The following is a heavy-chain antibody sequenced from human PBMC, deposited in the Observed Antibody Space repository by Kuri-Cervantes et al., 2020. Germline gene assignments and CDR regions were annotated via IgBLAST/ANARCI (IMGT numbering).Heavy chain of an antibody. Sequence: ASVKVSCKASGYTFTGYYMHWVRQAPGQGLEWMGWMNPNSGNTGYAQKFQGRVTMTRNTSISTAYMELSSLRSEDTAVYYCATDGGPYGSGSYPRVWGQGTMVTVSS. V-gene: IGHV1-8*02. CDR2: MNPNSGNT. CDR1: GYTFTGYY. J-gene: IGHJ3*01. D-gene: IGHD3-10*01. CDR3: ATDGGPYGSGSYPRV.